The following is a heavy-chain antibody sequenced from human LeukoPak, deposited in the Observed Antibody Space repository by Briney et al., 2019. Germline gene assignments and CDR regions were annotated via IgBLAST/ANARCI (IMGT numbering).Heavy chain of an antibody. Sequence: SETLSLTCTVSGGSISSYYCSWIRQPPGKGLELIGYIYYSGSTNYNPSLKSRDTISVDTSKNQFPLNLSSVTAADTAVYYCARVSDILTGYYNIDYWGQGTLVTVSS. CDR2: IYYSGST. CDR3: ARVSDILTGYYNIDY. V-gene: IGHV4-59*01. J-gene: IGHJ4*02. CDR1: GGSISSYY. D-gene: IGHD3-9*01.